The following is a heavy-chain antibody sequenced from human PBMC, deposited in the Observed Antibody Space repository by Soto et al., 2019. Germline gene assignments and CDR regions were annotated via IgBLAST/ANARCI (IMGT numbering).Heavy chain of an antibody. Sequence: QLQLQESGPGLVKPSETLSLTCTVSGGSISSSSYYWGWIRQPPGKGLEWIGSIYYSGSTYYNPSLKSRVTISVDTSKNQFSLKLSSVTAADTAVYYCARRSGYSLYDYYGMDVWGQGTTVTVSS. D-gene: IGHD5-18*01. J-gene: IGHJ6*02. CDR2: IYYSGST. V-gene: IGHV4-39*01. CDR1: GGSISSSSYY. CDR3: ARRSGYSLYDYYGMDV.